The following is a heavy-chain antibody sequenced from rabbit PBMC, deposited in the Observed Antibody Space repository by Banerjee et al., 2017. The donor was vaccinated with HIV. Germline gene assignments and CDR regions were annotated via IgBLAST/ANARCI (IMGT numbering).Heavy chain of an antibody. CDR3: ARAAYVGYGYANL. D-gene: IGHD6-1*01. CDR1: GFSFSSGYW. V-gene: IGHV1S45*01. CDR2: IGIGSGTT. J-gene: IGHJ4*01. Sequence: QEQVEESGGDLVKPEGSLTLTCTASGFSFSSGYWICWVRQAPGKGLEWIGCIGIGSGTTYYANWAKGRFTFSKTSSTTVTLQMTSLTAADTATYFCARAAYVGYGYANLWGQGTLVTVS.